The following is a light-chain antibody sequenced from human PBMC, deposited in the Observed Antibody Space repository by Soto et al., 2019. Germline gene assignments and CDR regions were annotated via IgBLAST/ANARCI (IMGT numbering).Light chain of an antibody. CDR1: QSVNSNY. V-gene: IGKV3-20*01. J-gene: IGKJ3*01. CDR2: GAS. CDR3: QQYGGSPLT. Sequence: EIVLTQSPGTLSLSPGERATLSCRASQSVNSNYLAWYQQKPGQSTRLLIYGASIRAAGVPDRISGSGSGTAFTLTISRLEPEDFALYYCQQYGGSPLTFGAGTKVDFK.